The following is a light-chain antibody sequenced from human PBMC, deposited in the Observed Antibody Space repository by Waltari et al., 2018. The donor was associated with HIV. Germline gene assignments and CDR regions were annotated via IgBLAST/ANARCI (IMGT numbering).Light chain of an antibody. CDR1: QNTGTS. Sequence: EIVLTQSPDFQSVTPRERVTLTCRASQNTGTSLHWYQQKPNQSPRLLIKFASQSFSGVPSRFSGRGSGKDFTLTINSLEPEDAATYYCLQSSTFPYTFGQGTKLEIK. V-gene: IGKV6-21*01. J-gene: IGKJ2*01. CDR2: FAS. CDR3: LQSSTFPYT.